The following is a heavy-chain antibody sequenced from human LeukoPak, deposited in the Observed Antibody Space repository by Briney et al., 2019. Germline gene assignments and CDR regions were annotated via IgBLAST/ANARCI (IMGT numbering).Heavy chain of an antibody. CDR3: ARKGTVATPFDY. CDR2: TYYRSKWFS. CDR1: GDSVSSDSAA. D-gene: IGHD5-12*01. V-gene: IGHV6-1*01. J-gene: IGHJ4*02. Sequence: PSQTLSLTCAISGDSVSSDSAAWNWIRQSPSRGLEWLGRTYYRSKWFSDYALSVKSRITINADTSKNQFSLQLNSVTPEDTAVYYCARKGTVATPFDYWGQGILVTVSS.